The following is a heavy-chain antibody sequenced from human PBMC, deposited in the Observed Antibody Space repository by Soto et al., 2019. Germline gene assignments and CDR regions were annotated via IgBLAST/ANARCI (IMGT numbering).Heavy chain of an antibody. CDR1: GGTFSSYT. CDR2: IIPILGIA. J-gene: IGHJ5*02. CDR3: ARDFCGGSCGWFDP. V-gene: IGHV1-69*04. Sequence: ASVKVSCKASGGTFSSYTISWVRQAPGQGLEWMGRIIPILGIANYAQKFQGRVTITADKSTSTAYMELSSLRSEDTAVYYCARDFCGGSCGWFDPWGQGTLVTVSS. D-gene: IGHD2-15*01.